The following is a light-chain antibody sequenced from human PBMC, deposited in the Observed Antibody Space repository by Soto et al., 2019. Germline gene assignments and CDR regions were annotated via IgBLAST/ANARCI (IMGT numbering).Light chain of an antibody. CDR2: DAS. CDR3: QHLSDSPPRLT. J-gene: IGKJ4*01. Sequence: EIVLTQSPATLSLSPGERATLSCRAGRSVSRYVAWYQQKPGPAPRLRIHDASYWATGIPARFIGSGSGTDFALTIGSLQPDDFVVQYSQHLSDSPPRLTGGARTRVEI. V-gene: IGKV3-11*01. CDR1: RSVSRY.